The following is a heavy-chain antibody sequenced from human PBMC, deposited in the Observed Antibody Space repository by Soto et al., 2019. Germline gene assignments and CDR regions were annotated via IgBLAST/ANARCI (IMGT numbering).Heavy chain of an antibody. J-gene: IGHJ5*02. V-gene: IGHV1-58*01. Sequence: GASVKVYCKASGFTFTSSAVQWVRQARGQRLEWIRWIVVGSGNTNYAQKFQERVTITRDMSTSTAYMELSSLRSEDTAVYYCAADKDYDILTGPYNWFDPWGQGTLVTVSS. CDR1: GFTFTSSA. CDR3: AADKDYDILTGPYNWFDP. D-gene: IGHD3-9*01. CDR2: IVVGSGNT.